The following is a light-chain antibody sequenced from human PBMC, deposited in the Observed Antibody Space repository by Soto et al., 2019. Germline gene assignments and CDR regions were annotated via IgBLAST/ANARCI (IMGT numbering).Light chain of an antibody. CDR2: AAS. CDR1: QGISSS. Sequence: DIQMTQSPSSLSASVGDRVTITCRASQGISSSLAWYQHKPGKVPELLIYAASTLHSRVPSRFSGSGSGTDFTLTISSLQPEDVATYYCQEYYSPPFTFGPGTKVNFK. J-gene: IGKJ3*01. V-gene: IGKV1-27*01. CDR3: QEYYSPPFT.